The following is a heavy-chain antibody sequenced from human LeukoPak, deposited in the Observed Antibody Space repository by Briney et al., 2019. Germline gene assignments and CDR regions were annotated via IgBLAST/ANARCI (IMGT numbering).Heavy chain of an antibody. CDR3: ARVGHYYDSSGYYSDDAFDI. Sequence: SETLSLTCTVSGGSISSYYWSWIRQPPGKGLEWIWYIYYSGSTNYNPSLKSRVTISVDTSKNQFSLKLSSVTAADTAVYYCARVGHYYDSSGYYSDDAFDIWGQGTMVTVSS. J-gene: IGHJ3*02. V-gene: IGHV4-59*01. CDR1: GGSISSYY. D-gene: IGHD3-22*01. CDR2: IYYSGST.